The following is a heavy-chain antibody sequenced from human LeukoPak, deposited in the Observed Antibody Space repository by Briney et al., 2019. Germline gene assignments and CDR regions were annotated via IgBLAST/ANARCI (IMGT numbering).Heavy chain of an antibody. J-gene: IGHJ6*02. Sequence: GGSLRLSCAASGFTFSTCEMNWVRQAPGRGLEWVSYISSSGTTIYYADSVKGRFTISRDNTKNSLYLQMNSLRAEDTAIYYCARYCPNGECSDGMDVWGQGTTVTVSS. CDR2: ISSSGTTI. D-gene: IGHD2-8*01. V-gene: IGHV3-48*03. CDR1: GFTFSTCE. CDR3: ARYCPNGECSDGMDV.